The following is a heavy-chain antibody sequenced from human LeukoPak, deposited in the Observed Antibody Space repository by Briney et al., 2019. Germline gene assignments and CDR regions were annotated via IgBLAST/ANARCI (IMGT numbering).Heavy chain of an antibody. CDR1: GYSISSGYY. CDR3: ARDLTARDFDY. J-gene: IGHJ4*02. CDR2: IYHSGTT. D-gene: IGHD5-18*01. V-gene: IGHV4-38-2*02. Sequence: PSETLSLTCTVSGYSISSGYYWGWIRQPPGKGLEWIGSIYHSGTTYYTPSLKSRVTISVDTSKNQFSPKLSSLTAADTAVYYCARDLTARDFDYWGQGTLVTVSS.